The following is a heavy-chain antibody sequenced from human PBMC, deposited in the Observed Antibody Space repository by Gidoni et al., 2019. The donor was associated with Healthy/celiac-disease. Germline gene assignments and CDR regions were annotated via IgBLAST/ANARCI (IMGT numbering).Heavy chain of an antibody. J-gene: IGHJ4*02. CDR1: GFTFSSYA. CDR2: FSGRGGST. V-gene: IGHV3-23*01. CDR3: AKLWEPRIY. Sequence: EVQLLESGGGLVQPGGSLRLSCAASGFTFSSYAMSVIRQAPGKGLEWVSAFSGRGGSTYYADSVKGRITISRDNSKNTLYLQMNSLRAEDTAVDYCAKLWEPRIYWGQGTLVTVAS. D-gene: IGHD1-26*01.